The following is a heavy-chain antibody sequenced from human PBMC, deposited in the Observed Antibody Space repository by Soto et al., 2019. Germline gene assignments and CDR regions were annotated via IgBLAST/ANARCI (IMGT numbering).Heavy chain of an antibody. Sequence: VQLVVSGGGLVKPGGSLRLCCTASGFTFSDYFMTWIRQTPGKGLEWVSAISGSGGSTYYADSVKGRFTISRDNSKNTLYLQMNSLRAEDTAVYYCAKLYLSRGYWGQGTLVTVSS. CDR1: GFTFSDYF. D-gene: IGHD3-16*01. CDR3: AKLYLSRGY. V-gene: IGHV3-23*04. J-gene: IGHJ4*02. CDR2: ISGSGGST.